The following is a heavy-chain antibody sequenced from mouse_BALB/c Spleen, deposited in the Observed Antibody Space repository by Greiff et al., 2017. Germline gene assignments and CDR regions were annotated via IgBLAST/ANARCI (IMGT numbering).Heavy chain of an antibody. Sequence: QVQLQQPGAELVKPGASVKLSCKASGYTFTSYWMHWVKQRPGQGLEWIGEIDPSDSYTNYNQKFKGKATLTADKSSSTAYMQLSSLTSEDSAVYFCARRGLTFDYWGQGTTLTVSS. CDR2: IDPSDSYT. CDR3: ARRGLTFDY. CDR1: GYTFTSYW. D-gene: IGHD3-1*01. V-gene: IGHV1-69*02. J-gene: IGHJ2*01.